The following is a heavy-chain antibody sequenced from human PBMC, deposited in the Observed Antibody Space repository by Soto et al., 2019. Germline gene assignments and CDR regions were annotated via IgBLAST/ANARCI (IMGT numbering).Heavy chain of an antibody. V-gene: IGHV3-30*18. CDR1: GCTIRSYG. Sequence: GSLRLSCEASGCTIRSYGMHCVRQAPGKGLEYMAVISYDGSNKYYADSVKGRFTISRDNSKNTLHLQMNSLRAEDTAVYYCAQQRYCSTTRCYTPSFYYGIDVWGQGNTVTVS. D-gene: IGHD2-2*02. CDR2: ISYDGSNK. CDR3: AQQRYCSTTRCYTPSFYYGIDV. J-gene: IGHJ6*02.